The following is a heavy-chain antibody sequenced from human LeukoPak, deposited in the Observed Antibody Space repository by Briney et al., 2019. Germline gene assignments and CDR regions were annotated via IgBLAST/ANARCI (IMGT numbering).Heavy chain of an antibody. J-gene: IGHJ5*02. D-gene: IGHD1-26*01. CDR3: AALGRGSYGWFDP. CDR1: GGSISSYY. Sequence: SETLSLTCTVSGGSISSYYWSWIRQPPGKGLEWIGYMYYSGSTNYNPSLKSQITISVDTSKNQFSLKLSSVTAADTAVYYCAALGRGSYGWFDPWGQGTLATVSS. CDR2: MYYSGST. V-gene: IGHV4-59*01.